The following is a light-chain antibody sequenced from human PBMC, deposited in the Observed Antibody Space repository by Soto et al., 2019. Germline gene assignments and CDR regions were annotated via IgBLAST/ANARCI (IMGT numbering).Light chain of an antibody. J-gene: IGLJ1*01. V-gene: IGLV1-44*01. CDR1: SSNIGSNT. CDR3: AAWDDSLNGPYV. CDR2: SND. Sequence: QSVLTQPPSASGTPGQRVTISCSGSSSNIGSNTVNWYQQLPGTAPKLLIHSNDQRPSGVPDRFSGSKSGTAASLAISGLQSEDEGDYHCAAWDDSLNGPYVFGTGTKSPS.